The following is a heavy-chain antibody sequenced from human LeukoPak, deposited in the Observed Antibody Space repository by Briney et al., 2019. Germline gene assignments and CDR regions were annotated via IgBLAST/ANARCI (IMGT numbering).Heavy chain of an antibody. Sequence: SETLSLTCAVSGGSFSSYYWSWIRQPPGKGLEWIGDIYYSGSTNYNPSLKSRVTISVDTSKNQFSLKLSSVTAADTAVYYCARAWRNTYYYGSGTIYYGMDVWGQGTTVTVSS. CDR3: ARAWRNTYYYGSGTIYYGMDV. V-gene: IGHV4-59*01. J-gene: IGHJ6*02. CDR1: GGSFSSYY. CDR2: IYYSGST. D-gene: IGHD3-10*01.